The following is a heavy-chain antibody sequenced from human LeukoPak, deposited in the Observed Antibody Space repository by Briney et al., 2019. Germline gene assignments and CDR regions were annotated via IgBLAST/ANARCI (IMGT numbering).Heavy chain of an antibody. CDR2: ISGSGDST. Sequence: GGSLRLPCAASGFTFSSYAMSWVRQAPGKGLEWVSAISGSGDSTYYGDSVKGRFTISRDNSKNTLYLQMNSLRAEDTAVYYCAKTRPLDSSSWSHGDYWGQGTLVTVSS. D-gene: IGHD6-13*01. CDR1: GFTFSSYA. CDR3: AKTRPLDSSSWSHGDY. J-gene: IGHJ4*02. V-gene: IGHV3-23*01.